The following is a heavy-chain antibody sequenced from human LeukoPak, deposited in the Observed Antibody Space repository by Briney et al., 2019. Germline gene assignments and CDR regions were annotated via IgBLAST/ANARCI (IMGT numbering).Heavy chain of an antibody. V-gene: IGHV3-23*01. CDR3: AKDITMIVVVITTYPYYYGMDV. D-gene: IGHD3-22*01. J-gene: IGHJ6*02. CDR1: GFTFSSYA. CDR2: ISGSGGST. Sequence: GGSLRLSCAASGFTFSSYAMSWVRQAPGKGPEWVSAISGSGGSTYYADSVKGRFTISRDNSKSTLYLQMNSLRAEDTAVYYCAKDITMIVVVITTYPYYYGMDVWGQGTTVTVSS.